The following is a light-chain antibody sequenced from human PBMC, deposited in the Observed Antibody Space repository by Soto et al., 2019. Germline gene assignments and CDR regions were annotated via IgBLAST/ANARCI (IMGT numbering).Light chain of an antibody. V-gene: IGLV2-14*02. Sequence: QSVLTQPASVSGSPGQSISISCTGTSSDVGSYNLVSWYQQHPGKAPKLMIYDVSNRPSGISNRFSGSKSGNTASLTISGLQAEDEADYYCSSYTGSSTIDVFGTGTKVTVL. J-gene: IGLJ1*01. CDR1: SSDVGSYNL. CDR2: DVS. CDR3: SSYTGSSTIDV.